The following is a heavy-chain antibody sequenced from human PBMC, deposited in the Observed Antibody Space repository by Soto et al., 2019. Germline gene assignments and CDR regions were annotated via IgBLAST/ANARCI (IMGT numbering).Heavy chain of an antibody. D-gene: IGHD2-2*01. CDR2: INTDNGKT. CDR3: ARAGNCNSTTCFSGWLAP. CDR1: GYTFTSYS. V-gene: IGHV1-3*04. J-gene: IGHJ5*02. Sequence: ASVKVSCKASGYTFTSYSIHWVRQAPGQRLEWMGWINTDNGKTRDSQNFQDRVTLTRDTSANMAYMELSSLTSEDTAVYYCARAGNCNSTTCFSGWLAPWGQGTLVTVSS.